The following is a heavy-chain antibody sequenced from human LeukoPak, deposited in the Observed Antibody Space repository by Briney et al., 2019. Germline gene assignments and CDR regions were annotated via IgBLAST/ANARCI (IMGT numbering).Heavy chain of an antibody. Sequence: ASVKVSCKASGGTFTSYAISWVRQAPGQGLEWMGGIIPIFGTANYAQKFQGRVTITTDESTSTAYMELSSLRSEDTAVYYCARADTIIGRLGAFDIWGQGTMVTVSS. CDR1: GGTFTSYA. D-gene: IGHD5-12*01. CDR3: ARADTIIGRLGAFDI. CDR2: IIPIFGTA. J-gene: IGHJ3*02. V-gene: IGHV1-69*05.